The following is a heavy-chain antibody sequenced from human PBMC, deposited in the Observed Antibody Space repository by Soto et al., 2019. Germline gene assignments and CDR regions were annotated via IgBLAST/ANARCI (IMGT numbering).Heavy chain of an antibody. CDR1: GYGFTTYG. Sequence: QVHLVQSGAEVKKPGASVKVSCKGSGYGFTTYGITWVRQAPGQGLEWMAWISAHNGNTNYAQKLQGRVTVTRDTSISTVYMELRSLRSDDTAVYYCARGRYGDYWGQGALVTVSS. V-gene: IGHV1-18*01. CDR2: ISAHNGNT. D-gene: IGHD1-1*01. CDR3: ARGRYGDY. J-gene: IGHJ4*02.